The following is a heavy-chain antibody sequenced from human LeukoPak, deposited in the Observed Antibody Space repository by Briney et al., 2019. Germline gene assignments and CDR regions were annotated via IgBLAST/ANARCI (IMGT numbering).Heavy chain of an antibody. CDR1: GFTFSSYW. Sequence: GGSLRLSCAASGFTFSSYWMHWIRQAPGKGLVWVSSLSGSGGPTDYADSVKGRFTIYRDNSKNTLFLQMNRLRAEDTGVYFCVQWYKGVGASYLASWGQGTLVTVSS. CDR2: LSGSGGPT. D-gene: IGHD1-26*01. CDR3: VQWYKGVGASYLAS. V-gene: IGHV3-23*01. J-gene: IGHJ4*02.